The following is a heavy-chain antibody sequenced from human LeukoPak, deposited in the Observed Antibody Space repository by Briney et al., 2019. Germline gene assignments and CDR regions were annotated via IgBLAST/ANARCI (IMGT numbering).Heavy chain of an antibody. V-gene: IGHV7-4-1*02. CDR2: IHPSTGNP. Sequence: ASVTVSCKASGYSFTNYAMNWVRQAPGQGLEWMGWIHPSTGNPTYAQGFTGRFVFSLDTSVSTTYLQISSLKAEDTAVYFCARAFQSLGGLSLPDYWGQGTLVTVSS. CDR1: GYSFTNYA. J-gene: IGHJ4*02. CDR3: ARAFQSLGGLSLPDY. D-gene: IGHD3-16*02.